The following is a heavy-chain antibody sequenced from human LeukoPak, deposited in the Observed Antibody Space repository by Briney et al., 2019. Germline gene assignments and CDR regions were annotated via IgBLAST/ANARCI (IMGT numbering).Heavy chain of an antibody. Sequence: SQTLSLTCTVSGGSISSGDYSWSWIRQPPGKGLEWIGYIYYSGSTYYNPSLKSRVTISVDTSKNQFSLKLSSVTAADTAVYYCARGLRYFDWLPSFYFDYWGQGTLVTVSS. CDR3: ARGLRYFDWLPSFYFDY. J-gene: IGHJ4*02. CDR2: IYYSGST. CDR1: GGSISSGDYS. D-gene: IGHD3-9*01. V-gene: IGHV4-30-4*01.